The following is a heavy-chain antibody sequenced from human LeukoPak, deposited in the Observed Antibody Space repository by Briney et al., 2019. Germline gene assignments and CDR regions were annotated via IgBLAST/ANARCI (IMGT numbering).Heavy chain of an antibody. CDR1: GGSFSGYY. Sequence: SETLSLTCAVYGGSFSGYYWSWIRQPPGKGLEWIGEINHSGSTNYNPSLKSRVTISVDTSKNQFSLKLSSVTAADTAVYYCARGTPYSSGWTAFDYWGREPWSPSPQ. CDR2: INHSGST. V-gene: IGHV4-34*01. D-gene: IGHD6-19*01. J-gene: IGHJ4*02. CDR3: ARGTPYSSGWTAFDY.